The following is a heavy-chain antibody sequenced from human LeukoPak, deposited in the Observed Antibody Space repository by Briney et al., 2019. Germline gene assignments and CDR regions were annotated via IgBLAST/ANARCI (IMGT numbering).Heavy chain of an antibody. CDR2: IYYSGST. V-gene: IGHV4-39*01. CDR3: ARPRDPGNWFDP. J-gene: IGHJ5*02. Sequence: SEPLSLTFTVSGGSISSSSYYWGWIRPPPGKGLEWIGSIYYSGSTYYNPSLKSRVTISVDTSKNQFSLKLSSVTAADTAVYYCARPRDPGNWFDPWGQGTLVTVSS. CDR1: GGSISSSSYY.